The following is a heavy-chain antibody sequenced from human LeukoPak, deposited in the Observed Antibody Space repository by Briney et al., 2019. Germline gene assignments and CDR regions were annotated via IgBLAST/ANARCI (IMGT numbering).Heavy chain of an antibody. J-gene: IGHJ4*02. CDR1: GFTFSSYA. Sequence: PGGSLRLSCAASGFTFSSYAMSWVRQAPGKGLEWVSAISGSGGSTYYADSVKGRFTISRDNSKNTLYLQMNSLRAEDRAVYYCAGDYDFWSGHYYFDYWGQGTLVTVSS. D-gene: IGHD3-3*01. CDR2: ISGSGGST. V-gene: IGHV3-23*01. CDR3: AGDYDFWSGHYYFDY.